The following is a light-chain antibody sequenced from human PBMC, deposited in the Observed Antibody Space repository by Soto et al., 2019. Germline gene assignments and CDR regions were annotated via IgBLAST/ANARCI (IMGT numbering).Light chain of an antibody. CDR2: GAS. Sequence: EIVMTQSPATLSVSPGERATRSCRASHSVSSNLAWYQQKPGQAPRLLIYGASTRATGIPARFSGSGSGKDFTLTVSRLEPEDFALYYCQQYGNSPITFGQGTRLETK. CDR1: HSVSSN. CDR3: QQYGNSPIT. J-gene: IGKJ5*01. V-gene: IGKV3-15*01.